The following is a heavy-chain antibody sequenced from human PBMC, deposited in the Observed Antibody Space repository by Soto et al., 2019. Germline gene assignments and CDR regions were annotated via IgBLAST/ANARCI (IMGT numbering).Heavy chain of an antibody. CDR3: ARDRIWSYFDY. CDR2: IYSSGST. V-gene: IGHV4-30-4*01. D-gene: IGHD2-15*01. J-gene: IGHJ4*02. Sequence: QVQLQESGPGLVKPSQTLSLTCTVSGGSISSGDYYWSWIRQPPGKVLEWSGYIYSSGSTYYTPSLKRRVTISVDSSKNHFSLQLSSVTAEETAVYYCARDRIWSYFDYWGQGTLVTVSS. CDR1: GGSISSGDYY.